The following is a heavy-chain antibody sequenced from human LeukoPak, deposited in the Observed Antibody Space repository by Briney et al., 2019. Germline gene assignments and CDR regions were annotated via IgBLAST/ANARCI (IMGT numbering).Heavy chain of an antibody. V-gene: IGHV1-2*02. J-gene: IGHJ4*02. D-gene: IGHD6-19*01. CDR3: AREAVSGWYVHY. Sequence: ASVKVSCKASGYTFTGYYMHWVRQAPGQGLEWMGWINPNSGGTNYAQKFQGRLTMTRDTSISTAYMELSRLRSDDTAVYYCAREAVSGWYVHYWGQGTLVTVSS. CDR2: INPNSGGT. CDR1: GYTFTGYY.